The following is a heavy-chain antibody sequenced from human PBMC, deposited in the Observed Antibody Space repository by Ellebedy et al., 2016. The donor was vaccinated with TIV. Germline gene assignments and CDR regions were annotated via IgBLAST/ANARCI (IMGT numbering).Heavy chain of an antibody. Sequence: SETLSLXXAVYGGSFSGYYWSWIRQPPGKGLEWIGEINHSGSTNYNPSLKSRVTISVDTSKNQFSLKLSSVTAADTAVYYCARGLDSGSYSVDYWGQGTLVTVSS. CDR2: INHSGST. CDR3: ARGLDSGSYSVDY. J-gene: IGHJ4*02. CDR1: GGSFSGYY. V-gene: IGHV4-34*01. D-gene: IGHD1-26*01.